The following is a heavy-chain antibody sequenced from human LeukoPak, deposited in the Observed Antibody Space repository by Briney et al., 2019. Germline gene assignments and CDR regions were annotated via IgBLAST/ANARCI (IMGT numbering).Heavy chain of an antibody. D-gene: IGHD6-13*01. Sequence: GASVKVSCKASGYTFTSYYMHWVRQAPGQGLEWMGIINPSGGSTSYAQKLQGRVTMTTDTSTSTAYMELRSLRSDDTAVYYCARSYSSSWTVPVDYWGQGTLVTVSS. CDR2: INPSGGST. J-gene: IGHJ4*02. CDR1: GYTFTSYY. CDR3: ARSYSSSWTVPVDY. V-gene: IGHV1-46*01.